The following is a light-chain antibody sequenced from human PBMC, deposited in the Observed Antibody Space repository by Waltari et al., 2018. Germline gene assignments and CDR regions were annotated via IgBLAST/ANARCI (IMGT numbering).Light chain of an antibody. J-gene: IGLJ1*01. CDR2: GHN. Sequence: SSELTQDPAVSVALGQRVRFTFQGDSLRTYYPNWYQQKPGQAPVVVMYGHNKRPSGIPARFSGSSAGNTAVLTITGAQAEDEADYYCCSRDTSGKQYVFGPGTQVTV. V-gene: IGLV3-19*01. CDR1: SLRTYY. CDR3: CSRDTSGKQYV.